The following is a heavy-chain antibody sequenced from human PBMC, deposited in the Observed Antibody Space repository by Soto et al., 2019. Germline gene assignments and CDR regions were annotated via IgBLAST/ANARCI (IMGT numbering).Heavy chain of an antibody. Sequence: SVKVCVNSSESTFSSYAMSLVRQAPGQGLEWMGGMIPIFGTANYAQKFQGRVTITAYESTSTAYMELSRLRSEDTAVYYCARVTMVRGVIIATHAFDIWGQGTMVTVSS. CDR3: ARVTMVRGVIIATHAFDI. CDR2: MIPIFGTA. D-gene: IGHD3-10*01. J-gene: IGHJ3*02. V-gene: IGHV1-69*13. CDR1: ESTFSSYA.